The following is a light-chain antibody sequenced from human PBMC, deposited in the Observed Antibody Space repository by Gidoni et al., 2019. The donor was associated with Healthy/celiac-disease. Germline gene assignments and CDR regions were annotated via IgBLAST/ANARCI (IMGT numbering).Light chain of an antibody. CDR3: QQYNNWPSWT. CDR2: GAY. J-gene: IGKJ1*01. CDR1: HSVSSN. Sequence: EIVMTQSPATLSVSPGERDNLSCRASHSVSSNLAWYQQKPGHAPRLLIYGAYPRATGIPARFRCSGSGTEFTLTISSLQSEDFAVYYCQQYNNWPSWTFGQGTKVEIK. V-gene: IGKV3-15*01.